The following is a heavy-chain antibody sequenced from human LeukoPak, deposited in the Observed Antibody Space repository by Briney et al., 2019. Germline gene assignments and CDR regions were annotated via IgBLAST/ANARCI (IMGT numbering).Heavy chain of an antibody. V-gene: IGHV4-34*01. CDR3: ARGHELFDY. D-gene: IGHD3-10*01. CDR2: INHSGST. J-gene: IGHJ4*02. CDR1: GGSISSYY. Sequence: SETLSLTCTVSGGSISSYYWSWIRQPPGKGLEWIGEINHSGSTNYNPSLKSRVTISVDTSKNQFSLKLSSVTAADTAVYYCARGHELFDYWGQGTLVTVSS.